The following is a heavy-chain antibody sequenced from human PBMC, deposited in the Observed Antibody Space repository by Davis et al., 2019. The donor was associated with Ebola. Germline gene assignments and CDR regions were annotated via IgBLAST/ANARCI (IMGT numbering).Heavy chain of an antibody. V-gene: IGHV1-69*13. CDR1: GGTFSSYA. Sequence: SVKVSCKASGGTFSSYAISCVRQAPGQGLDRMGGIIPVSGLPKYAQDFQGSVTITADEFTSTAYMEVSSLRSEDTAMYYCARDRYSDGSGYFFEQSNWGQGTLVTVSS. CDR3: ARDRYSDGSGYFFEQSN. D-gene: IGHD3-22*01. J-gene: IGHJ4*02. CDR2: IIPVSGLP.